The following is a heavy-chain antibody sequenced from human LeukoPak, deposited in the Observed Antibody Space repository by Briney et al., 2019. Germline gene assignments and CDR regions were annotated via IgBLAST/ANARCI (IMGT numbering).Heavy chain of an antibody. CDR2: IYPGDSDT. J-gene: IGHJ4*02. Sequence: GESLKISCKVSGYSFTTYWFGWVRQMPGKGLEWMGIIYPGDSDTTYSPSFQGQVTISADKSISTAYLQWSSLKASDTAVYYCARSGEPYFDYWGQGTLVTVSS. D-gene: IGHD1-26*01. CDR3: ARSGEPYFDY. V-gene: IGHV5-51*01. CDR1: GYSFTTYW.